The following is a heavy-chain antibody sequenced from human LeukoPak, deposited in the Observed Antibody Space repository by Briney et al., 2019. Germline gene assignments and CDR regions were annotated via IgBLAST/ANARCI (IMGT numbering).Heavy chain of an antibody. CDR3: ARDYKPRFLGKSFDY. J-gene: IGHJ4*02. CDR2: ISSSSSTI. V-gene: IGHV3-48*01. CDR1: GFTFSSYS. D-gene: IGHD1-1*01. Sequence: PGGSLRLSCAASGFTFSSYSMNWVRQAPGKGLEWVSYISSSSSTIYYADSVKGRFTISRDNAKNSLYLQMNSLRAEDTAVYYCARDYKPRFLGKSFDYWGQGTLVTVSS.